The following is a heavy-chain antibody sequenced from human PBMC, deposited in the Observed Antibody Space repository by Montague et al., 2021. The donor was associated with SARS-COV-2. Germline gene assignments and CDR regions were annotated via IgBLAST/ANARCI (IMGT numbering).Heavy chain of an antibody. CDR1: GYFIGTGYH. CDR3: ARGRVTRAGFDY. D-gene: IGHD2-21*02. J-gene: IGHJ4*02. V-gene: IGHV4-38-2*02. CDR2: NYLHGNA. Sequence: SETLSLTCSVSGYFIGTGYHWGWIRQYPGKGLEWIGSNYLHGNAYYNPSLNGRVTISLDTSNNQFSLRLTSVTTSDTAVYYCARGRVTRAGFDYWGQGIRVIVSS.